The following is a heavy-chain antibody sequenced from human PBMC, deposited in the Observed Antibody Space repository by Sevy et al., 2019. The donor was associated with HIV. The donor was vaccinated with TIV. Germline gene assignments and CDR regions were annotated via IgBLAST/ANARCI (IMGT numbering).Heavy chain of an antibody. D-gene: IGHD6-13*01. Sequence: SGPTLVKPTQTLTLTCTFSGFSLSTSGVGVGWIRQPPGKALEWLALIYWDDDKRYSPSLKSRLTITKGTSKNQVVLTMTNMDPVDTATYYCAHRGSSSWYHGGAFDIWGQGTMVTVSS. CDR1: GFSLSTSGVG. V-gene: IGHV2-5*02. CDR2: IYWDDDK. J-gene: IGHJ3*02. CDR3: AHRGSSSWYHGGAFDI.